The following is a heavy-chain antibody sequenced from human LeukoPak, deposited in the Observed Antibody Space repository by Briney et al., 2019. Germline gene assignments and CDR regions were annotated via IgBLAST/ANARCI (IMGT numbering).Heavy chain of an antibody. Sequence: PGGSLRLSCTASGLTFSNYAMSWVRQAPGKGLEWVSAISAGAASTYYADSVKGRFTISRDNSKNTLYLQMNSLRAEDTAVYYCAKSGSLVRSYFDYWGQGTLVTVSS. J-gene: IGHJ4*02. D-gene: IGHD3-10*01. CDR1: GLTFSNYA. CDR2: ISAGAAST. CDR3: AKSGSLVRSYFDY. V-gene: IGHV3-23*01.